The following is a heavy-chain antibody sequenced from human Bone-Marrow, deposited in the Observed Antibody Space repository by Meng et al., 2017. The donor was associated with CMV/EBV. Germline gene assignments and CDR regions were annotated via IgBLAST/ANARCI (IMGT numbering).Heavy chain of an antibody. D-gene: IGHD3-3*01. CDR2: IYSDGIRT. Sequence: LSLTCAASGFTFSDFAMSWVRQTPGKGLEWVSLIYSDGIRTYFADSVKGRFAISRDNSKNTLSLQMNSLRVEDTAVYYCVKGFNPSCFCPGFWGQGTLVTVSS. CDR1: GFTFSDFA. J-gene: IGHJ4*02. CDR3: VKGFNPSCFCPGF. V-gene: IGHV3-23*03.